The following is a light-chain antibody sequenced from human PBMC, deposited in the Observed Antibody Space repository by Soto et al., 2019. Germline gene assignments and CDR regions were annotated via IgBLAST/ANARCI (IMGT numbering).Light chain of an antibody. V-gene: IGKV1-5*01. J-gene: IGKJ1*01. CDR1: QSIGSW. CDR2: DAS. Sequence: DIQMTQSPSTLSASVGDRVAITCRASQSIGSWLAWYQQKPGKAPKLLIFDASSLERVVPSRFSGSGSGTEFTLTINSLHADDFATYYCQHYEDYPWTFGQGTTVDFK. CDR3: QHYEDYPWT.